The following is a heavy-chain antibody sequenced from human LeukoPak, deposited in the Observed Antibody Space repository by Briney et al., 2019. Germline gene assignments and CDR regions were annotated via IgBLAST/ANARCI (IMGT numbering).Heavy chain of an antibody. CDR3: ARSSDYYGSGSYPH. J-gene: IGHJ4*02. CDR2: IIPIFGTA. D-gene: IGHD3-10*01. Sequence: SVKVSCKASGGTFSSYAISWVRQAPGQGLEWMVRIIPIFGTANYAQKFQGRVTITTDESTSTAYMELSSLRSEDTAVYYCARSSDYYGSGSYPHWGQGTLVTVSS. CDR1: GGTFSSYA. V-gene: IGHV1-69*05.